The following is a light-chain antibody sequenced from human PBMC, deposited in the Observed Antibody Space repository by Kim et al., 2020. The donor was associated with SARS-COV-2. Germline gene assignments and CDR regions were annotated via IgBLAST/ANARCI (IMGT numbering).Light chain of an antibody. CDR1: QSVGSN. J-gene: IGKJ2*03. V-gene: IGKV3-15*01. CDR2: GAS. Sequence: VSPGERVTLSCRASQSVGSNLAWYQQRPGQVPRLLIYGASNRATGVPARFSGSGSGTEFTVTISGLQSEDCAVYYCQQYDDWPMYGFGPGTKLEIK. CDR3: QQYDDWPMYG.